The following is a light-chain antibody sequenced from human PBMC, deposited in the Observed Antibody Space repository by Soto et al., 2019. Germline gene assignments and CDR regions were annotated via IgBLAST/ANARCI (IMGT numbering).Light chain of an antibody. CDR3: QHDDSYSPWM. CDR2: DVS. Sequence: DIQMTQSPSTLSASVGDRVTSTCRASHSISGTLAWYQQKPGKAPKLLMYDVSSLERGVPSRFSGSGCGSDFTLTISSLQPEDSATYYCQHDDSYSPWMYGRGTMVEI. CDR1: HSISGT. J-gene: IGKJ1*01. V-gene: IGKV1-5*01.